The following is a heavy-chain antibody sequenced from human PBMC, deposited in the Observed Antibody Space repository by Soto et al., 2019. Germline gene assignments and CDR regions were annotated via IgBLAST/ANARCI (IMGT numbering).Heavy chain of an antibody. V-gene: IGHV3-23*01. Sequence: EVQLLESGGGLVQPGGSLRLSCAASGFTFSSYAMSWVRQAPGKGLEWVSASSGSGGSTYYADSVKGRFTISRDNSKNTLYLQMNSLRAEDTAVYYCAKEGVPLLWFGEPSRYWGQGTLVTVSS. CDR3: AKEGVPLLWFGEPSRY. CDR2: SSGSGGST. CDR1: GFTFSSYA. J-gene: IGHJ4*02. D-gene: IGHD3-10*01.